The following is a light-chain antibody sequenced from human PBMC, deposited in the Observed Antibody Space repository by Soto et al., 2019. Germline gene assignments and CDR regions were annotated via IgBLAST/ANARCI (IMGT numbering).Light chain of an antibody. CDR3: QAGGTGGV. J-gene: IGLJ3*02. CDR1: SGHSDYA. Sequence: QPVLTQSPSASASPGASVKLTFTLSSGHSDYAIAWHQQQPEKGPRYLMKVTSDGSHTKGDGIPDRFSGSSSGADRYLTISSLRSDDEADYYCQAGGTGGVFGGGTQLTVL. CDR2: VTSDGSH. V-gene: IGLV4-69*01.